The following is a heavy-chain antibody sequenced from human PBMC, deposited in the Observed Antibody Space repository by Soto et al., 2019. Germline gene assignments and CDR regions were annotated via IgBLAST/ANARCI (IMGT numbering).Heavy chain of an antibody. J-gene: IGHJ6*02. V-gene: IGHV5-51*01. Sequence: PGESLKIYCKGSGYSFTSYWIGWVRQIPGKGLEWMGIIYPGDSYTNYSPSFQGHVPISAAKSISTAYLQWSSLKASDTAMYYCARENCTNGVCYANSYGMDVWGQGTTVTVSS. CDR1: GYSFTSYW. CDR3: ARENCTNGVCYANSYGMDV. CDR2: IYPGDSYT. D-gene: IGHD2-8*01.